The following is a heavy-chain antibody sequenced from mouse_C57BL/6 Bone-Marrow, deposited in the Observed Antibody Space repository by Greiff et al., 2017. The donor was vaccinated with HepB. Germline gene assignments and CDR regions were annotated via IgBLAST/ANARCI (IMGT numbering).Heavy chain of an antibody. Sequence: EVQGVESGGGLVQPGGSMKLSCAASGFTFSDAWMDWVRQSPEKGLEWVAEIRKKANNHATYYAESVKGRFTISRDDTKSSVYLQMNSLRAEDTGFYYCTRPGGYYDFGYWGQGTTLTVSS. CDR3: TRPGGYYDFGY. D-gene: IGHD2-3*01. CDR2: IRKKANNHAT. J-gene: IGHJ2*01. V-gene: IGHV6-6*01. CDR1: GFTFSDAW.